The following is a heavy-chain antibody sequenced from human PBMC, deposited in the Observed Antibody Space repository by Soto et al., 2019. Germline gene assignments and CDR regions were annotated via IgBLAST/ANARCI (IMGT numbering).Heavy chain of an antibody. CDR1: GFTFSSYS. D-gene: IGHD5-18*01. J-gene: IGHJ2*01. V-gene: IGHV3-21*01. Sequence: GGSLRLSCAAPGFTFSSYSMNWVRQAPGKGLEWVSSISSSSSYIYYADSVKGRFTISRDNAKNSLYLQMNSLRAEDTAVYYCARAGTAMVYWYFDLWGRGTLVTVSS. CDR2: ISSSSSYI. CDR3: ARAGTAMVYWYFDL.